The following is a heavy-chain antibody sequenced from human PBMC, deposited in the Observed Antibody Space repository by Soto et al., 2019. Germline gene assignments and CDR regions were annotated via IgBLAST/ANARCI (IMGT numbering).Heavy chain of an antibody. J-gene: IGHJ4*02. CDR3: AADGDFWSGHYTFDY. CDR1: GGTFSSYT. Sequence: ASVKVSCKASGGTFSSYTISWVRQAPGQGLEWMGRIIPILGIANYAQKFQGRVTITADKSTSTAYMELSSLRSEDTAVYYCAADGDFWSGHYTFDYWGQGALVTVSS. V-gene: IGHV1-69*02. D-gene: IGHD3-3*01. CDR2: IIPILGIA.